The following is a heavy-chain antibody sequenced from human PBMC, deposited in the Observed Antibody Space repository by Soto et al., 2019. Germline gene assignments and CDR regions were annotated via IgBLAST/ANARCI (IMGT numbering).Heavy chain of an antibody. CDR3: ARRDHIVAAGTSDYYGMDV. V-gene: IGHV1-18*01. J-gene: IGHJ6*02. D-gene: IGHD6-13*01. Sequence: GAAVKVSCKASGYTFTSYGISWVRQAPGQGLEWMGWISAYNGNTNYAQKLQGRVTMTTDTSTSTAYMELRSLRSDDTAVYYCARRDHIVAAGTSDYYGMDVWGQGTTVTVSS. CDR1: GYTFTSYG. CDR2: ISAYNGNT.